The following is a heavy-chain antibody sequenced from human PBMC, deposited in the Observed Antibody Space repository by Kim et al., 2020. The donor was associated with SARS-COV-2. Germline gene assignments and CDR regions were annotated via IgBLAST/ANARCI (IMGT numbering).Heavy chain of an antibody. J-gene: IGHJ3*02. D-gene: IGHD6-19*01. V-gene: IGHV4-4*02. CDR3: ASTLGIAVAGIAFDI. Sequence: SLKSRVTISVDKSKNQFSLKLSSGTAADTAVYYCASTLGIAVAGIAFDIWGQGTMVTVSS.